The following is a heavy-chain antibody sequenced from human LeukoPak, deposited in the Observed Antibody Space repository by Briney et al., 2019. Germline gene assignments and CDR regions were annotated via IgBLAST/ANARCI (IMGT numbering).Heavy chain of an antibody. CDR1: GGSISSYY. Sequence: SSETLSLTCAVYGGSISSYYWSWIRQPPGKGLEWIGYIYYSGSTNYNPSLKSRVTISVDTSKNQFSLKLSSVTAADTAVYFCARGPYSYDSSGAFDIWGQGTMVTVSS. CDR3: ARGPYSYDSSGAFDI. V-gene: IGHV4-59*08. D-gene: IGHD3-22*01. CDR2: IYYSGST. J-gene: IGHJ3*02.